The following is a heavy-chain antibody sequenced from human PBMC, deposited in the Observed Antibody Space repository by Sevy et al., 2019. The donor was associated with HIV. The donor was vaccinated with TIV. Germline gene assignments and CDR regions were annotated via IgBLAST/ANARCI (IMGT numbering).Heavy chain of an antibody. J-gene: IGHJ4*02. CDR3: ASEGQVTMLVLFGGLYFDS. Sequence: GGSLRLSCVASGFTFSRYWMTWVRQAPGKGLEWVANIKQDESQKYYGDSVKGRFTISRDNAKNSLYLQMNSLRADDKTVYYCASEGQVTMLVLFGGLYFDSWGQGTLVTVSS. CDR2: IKQDESQK. V-gene: IGHV3-7*01. D-gene: IGHD3-22*01. CDR1: GFTFSRYW.